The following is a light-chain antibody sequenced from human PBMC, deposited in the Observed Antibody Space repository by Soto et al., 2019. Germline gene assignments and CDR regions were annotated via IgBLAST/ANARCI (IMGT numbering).Light chain of an antibody. CDR2: EAS. CDR1: QSINNW. V-gene: IGKV1-5*03. J-gene: IGKJ2*01. CDR3: QQYNSYSYN. Sequence: DFQMTQSPSTLSASVGDRVAITCRASQSINNWLAWYQQKPGKAPKLLIYEASNLQSGVPSRFSGSGSGTEFILTISSLQPDDFATYYCQQYNSYSYNFGQGTK.